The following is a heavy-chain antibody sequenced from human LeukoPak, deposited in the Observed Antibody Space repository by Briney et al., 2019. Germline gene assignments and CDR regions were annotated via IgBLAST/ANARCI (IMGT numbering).Heavy chain of an antibody. CDR3: VKVGSQETIEVAGPYFDY. D-gene: IGHD6-19*01. J-gene: IGHJ4*02. V-gene: IGHV3-23*01. CDR2: ISGST. Sequence: GGSLRLSCAASGFTFSSCGMSWVRQAPGKGLEWVSGISGSTYYADSVKGRFTISRDNSKNTLYLQMNSLRAEDTAVYYCVKVGSQETIEVAGPYFDYWGQGSLVTVSS. CDR1: GFTFSSCG.